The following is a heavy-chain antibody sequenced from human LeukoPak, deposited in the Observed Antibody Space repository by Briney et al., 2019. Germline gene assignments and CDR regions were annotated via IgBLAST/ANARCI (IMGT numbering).Heavy chain of an antibody. CDR1: GYSISSGYY. V-gene: IGHV4-38-2*02. CDR3: ARDQRGYSYGLGQYYFDY. Sequence: PSETLSLTCTVSGYSISSGYYWGWIRQPPGKGLEWIGSIYHSGSTYYNPSLKSRVTISVDTSKNQFSLKLSSVTAADTAVYYCARDQRGYSYGLGQYYFDYWGQGTLVTVSS. J-gene: IGHJ4*02. D-gene: IGHD5-18*01. CDR2: IYHSGST.